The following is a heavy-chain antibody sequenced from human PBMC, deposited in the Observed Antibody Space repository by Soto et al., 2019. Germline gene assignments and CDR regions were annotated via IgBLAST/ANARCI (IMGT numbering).Heavy chain of an antibody. V-gene: IGHV4-34*01. J-gene: IGHJ4*02. CDR2: INHSGST. CDR3: ARVVSSQSGLDY. Sequence: QVQLQQWGAGLLKPSETLSLTCAVYGGSFSGYYWSWIRQPPGKGLEWIGEINHSGSTNYNQSLKSRVTISVDTSKNQFSLKLSSVTAADTAVYYCARVVSSQSGLDYWGQGTLVTVSS. D-gene: IGHD6-13*01. CDR1: GGSFSGYY.